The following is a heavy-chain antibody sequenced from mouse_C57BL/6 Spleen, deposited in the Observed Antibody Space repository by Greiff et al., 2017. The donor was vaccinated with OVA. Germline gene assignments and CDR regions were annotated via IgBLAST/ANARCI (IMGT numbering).Heavy chain of an antibody. CDR2: ISYDGSN. Sequence: EVQRVESGPGLVKPSQSLSLPCSVTGYPITSGYSWNWIRQFPGNKLEWMGYISYDGSNNYNPSLKNRSSITRDTSKNPFFLKLNSVTTEDTATYYCAGITTVPYYFDYWGQGTTLTVSS. V-gene: IGHV3-6*01. CDR3: AGITTVPYYFDY. J-gene: IGHJ2*01. D-gene: IGHD1-1*01. CDR1: GYPITSGYS.